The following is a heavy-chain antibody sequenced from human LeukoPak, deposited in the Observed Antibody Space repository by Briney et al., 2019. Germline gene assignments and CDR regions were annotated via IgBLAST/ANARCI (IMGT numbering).Heavy chain of an antibody. D-gene: IGHD3-22*01. CDR1: GFTFSTYG. J-gene: IGHJ4*02. CDR3: AKILYYYDSRGFEDY. V-gene: IGHV3-30*18. CDR2: ISYDGSNK. Sequence: TGGSLRLSCAASGFTFSTYGMHWVRQAPGKGLEWVAVISYDGSNKYYGDSVKGRLIISRDNSKNTLYLQMNSLRAEDTAVYYCAKILYYYDSRGFEDYWGQGTLVTVSS.